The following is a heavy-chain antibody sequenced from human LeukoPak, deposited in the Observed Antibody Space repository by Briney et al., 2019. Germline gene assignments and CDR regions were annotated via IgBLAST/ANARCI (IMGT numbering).Heavy chain of an antibody. D-gene: IGHD3-3*01. V-gene: IGHV4-4*07. CDR3: ARDFEVWDYDFWSGYPYYFDY. Sequence: PSETLSLTCTVSGGSISSYYWSWIRQPAGKGLEWIGRIYTSGSTNYNPSLKSRVTMSVDTSKNQFSLKLSSVTAADTAVYYSARDFEVWDYDFWSGYPYYFDYWGQGTLVTVSS. CDR2: IYTSGST. CDR1: GGSISSYY. J-gene: IGHJ4*02.